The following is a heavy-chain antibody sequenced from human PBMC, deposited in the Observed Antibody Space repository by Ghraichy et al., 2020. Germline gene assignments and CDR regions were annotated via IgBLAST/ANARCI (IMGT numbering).Heavy chain of an antibody. J-gene: IGHJ1*01. V-gene: IGHV3-48*02. CDR1: GFTFSSYS. CDR3: ARDYCSSTSCYRYFQH. Sequence: GGSLRLSCAASGFTFSSYSMNWVRQAPGKGLEWVSYISSSSSTIYYADSVKGRFTISRDNAKNSLYLQMNSLRDEDTAVYYCARDYCSSTSCYRYFQHWGQGTLVTVSS. CDR2: ISSSSSTI. D-gene: IGHD2-2*01.